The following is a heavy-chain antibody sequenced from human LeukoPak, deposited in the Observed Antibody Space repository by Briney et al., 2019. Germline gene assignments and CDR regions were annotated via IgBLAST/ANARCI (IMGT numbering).Heavy chain of an antibody. CDR1: GYTFVNFG. V-gene: IGHV1-18*01. CDR2: ISPENGDT. D-gene: IGHD3/OR15-3a*01. J-gene: IGHJ6*03. CDR3: ARVFGYYYFYMDV. Sequence: ASVKVSCKASGYTFVNFGLIWVRQAPGQGLEWMGWISPENGDTNYAQNFQDRVTMTTDTSTNTAYMELRSLTSDDTAVYFCARVFGYYYFYMDVWGEGTTVIISS.